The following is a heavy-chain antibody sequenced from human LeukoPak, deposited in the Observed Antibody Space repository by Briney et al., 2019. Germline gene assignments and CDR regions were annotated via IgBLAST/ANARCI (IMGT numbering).Heavy chain of an antibody. CDR1: GYTSTSYG. CDR3: ARLIAGIYYGSGSYYNYYYYGMDV. D-gene: IGHD3-10*01. V-gene: IGHV1-18*01. CDR2: ISAYNGNT. J-gene: IGHJ6*02. Sequence: ASVKVSCKASGYTSTSYGIRWVRQAPGQGLEWMGWISAYNGNTNYAQKLQGRVTMTTDTSTSTAYMELRSLRSDDTAVYYCARLIAGIYYGSGSYYNYYYYGMDVWGQGTTVTVSS.